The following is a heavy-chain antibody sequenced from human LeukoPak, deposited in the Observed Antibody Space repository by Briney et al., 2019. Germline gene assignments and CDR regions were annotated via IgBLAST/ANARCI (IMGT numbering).Heavy chain of an antibody. CDR3: ASRSYGYYFDY. V-gene: IGHV4-34*01. Sequence: PSETLSLTCAVYGGSFSGYYWSWIRQPPGKGLEWIGEINHSGSTNYNPSLKSRVTISVDTSKNQFSLKLSSVTAADTAVYYCASRSYGYYFDYWGQGTLVTVSS. CDR1: GGSFSGYY. J-gene: IGHJ4*02. CDR2: INHSGST. D-gene: IGHD3-16*01.